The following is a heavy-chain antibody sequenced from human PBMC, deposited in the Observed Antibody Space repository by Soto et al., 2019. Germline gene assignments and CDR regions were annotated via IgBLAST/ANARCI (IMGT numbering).Heavy chain of an antibody. CDR1: GDSVIIDNYY. J-gene: IGHJ4*02. Sequence: SETLSLTCTVSGDSVIIDNYYWTWSRQPPGKGLEWIGYIYSSGSTNYNPSLKSRVTISLDTSSNQFSLKLTSVTAADTAVYYCARDIRGYSRAFDYWGQGTLVTVSS. CDR3: ARDIRGYSRAFDY. V-gene: IGHV4-61*01. CDR2: IYSSGST. D-gene: IGHD5-18*01.